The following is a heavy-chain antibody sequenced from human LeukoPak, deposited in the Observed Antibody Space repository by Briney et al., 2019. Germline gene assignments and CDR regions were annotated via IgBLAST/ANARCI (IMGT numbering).Heavy chain of an antibody. CDR1: GGSISSGDYY. CDR2: IYYSGST. CDR3: ASRGTLAAAGGYYYYYYMDV. Sequence: SETLSLTCTVSGGSISSGDYYWSWIRQLPGKGLEWIGYIYYSGSTYYNPSLKSRVTISVDTSKDQFSLKLSSVTAADTAVYYRASRGTLAAAGGYYYYYYMDVWGKGTTVTVSS. J-gene: IGHJ6*03. V-gene: IGHV4-30-4*08. D-gene: IGHD6-13*01.